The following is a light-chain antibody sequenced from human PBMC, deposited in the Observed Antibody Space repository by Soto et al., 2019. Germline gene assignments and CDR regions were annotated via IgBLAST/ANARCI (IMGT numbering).Light chain of an antibody. CDR2: DSN. J-gene: IGLJ1*01. CDR3: QSYGTSLSGLYV. V-gene: IGLV1-40*03. Sequence: GRAPKFLISDSNHRPSGVPDRFSVSKSGASASLAITGLRAEDEGDYFCQSYGTSLSGLYVFGTGTKVTVL.